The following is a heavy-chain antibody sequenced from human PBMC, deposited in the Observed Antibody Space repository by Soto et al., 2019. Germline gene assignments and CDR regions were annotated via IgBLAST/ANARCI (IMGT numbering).Heavy chain of an antibody. V-gene: IGHV4-4*02. CDR3: ATGSPYYYGSGGMLDS. J-gene: IGHJ5*01. CDR1: GGSMSSPNW. Sequence: QVRLQKSGPGLVKPSGTLSLTCLVSGGSMSSPNWWTWGRQAPVKGVERIAEIHHSGATNFSPSLKSRAVISIDKSNTQFSLQLASVTAADTAVYYCATGSPYYYGSGGMLDSWGRGALVTVSS. CDR2: IHHSGAT. D-gene: IGHD3-10*01.